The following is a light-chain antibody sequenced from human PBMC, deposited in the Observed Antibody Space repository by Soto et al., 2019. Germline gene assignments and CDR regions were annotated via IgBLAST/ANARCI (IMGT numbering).Light chain of an antibody. CDR2: AAS. J-gene: IGKJ1*01. V-gene: IGKV1-39*01. Sequence: QLTQSPSSLSASVGDRVIITCGASQSVSRSLNWYQQKTGQAPKLLIYAASTLHSGVPSRFSGSGSGTEFTLTISSLQPEDFATYYCQQNAIVPPWTFGQGTKVDI. CDR3: QQNAIVPPWT. CDR1: QSVSRS.